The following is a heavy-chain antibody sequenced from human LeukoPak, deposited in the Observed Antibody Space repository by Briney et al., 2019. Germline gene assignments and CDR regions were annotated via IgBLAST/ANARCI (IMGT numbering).Heavy chain of an antibody. D-gene: IGHD3-22*01. Sequence: SVKVSCKASGGTFSSYAISWVRQAPGQGLEWMGGIIPIFGTANYAQKFQGRVTITTDESTSTAYMELSSLRSEDTAVYYCARETEYYDSSGYYSGLGYWGQGTLVTVSS. V-gene: IGHV1-69*05. CDR1: GGTFSSYA. CDR2: IIPIFGTA. J-gene: IGHJ4*02. CDR3: ARETEYYDSSGYYSGLGY.